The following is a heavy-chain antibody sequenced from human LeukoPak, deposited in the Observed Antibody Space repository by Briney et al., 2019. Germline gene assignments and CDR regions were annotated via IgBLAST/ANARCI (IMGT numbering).Heavy chain of an antibody. CDR2: IIPIFGTA. D-gene: IGHD2-2*01. V-gene: IGHV1-69*05. J-gene: IGHJ5*02. CDR3: ARGLVVVVPAAIPGGWFDP. CDR1: GGTFSSYA. Sequence: VASVKVSCKASGGTFSSYAISWVRQAPGQGLEWMGGIIPIFGTANCAQKFQGRVTITTDESTSTAYMELSSLRSEDTAVYYCARGLVVVVPAAIPGGWFDPWGQGTLVTVSS.